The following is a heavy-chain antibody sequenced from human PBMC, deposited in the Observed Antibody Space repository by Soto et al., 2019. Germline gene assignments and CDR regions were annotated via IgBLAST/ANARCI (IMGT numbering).Heavy chain of an antibody. D-gene: IGHD5-12*01. CDR2: INAGNGDT. CDR1: GINYNTYA. V-gene: IGHV1-3*01. Sequence: QVQLVQSGAEMKKPGASVKLSCKTSGINYNTYAIHWVRQAPGQGLEWMGWINAGNGDTRYSQNFQGRVTLTRDTSASTVYMDSDSLKSEDTGVYYCARAISGYVTWGQGTLVTVSS. CDR3: ARAISGYVT. J-gene: IGHJ4*02.